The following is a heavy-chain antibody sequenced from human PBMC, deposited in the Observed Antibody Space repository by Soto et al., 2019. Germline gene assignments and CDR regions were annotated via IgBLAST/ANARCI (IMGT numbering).Heavy chain of an antibody. V-gene: IGHV3-15*01. J-gene: IGHJ4*02. CDR1: GFTFSNSW. Sequence: GGALRLSCAASGFTFSNSWMSWVRQAPWKWLEGVGGIKSKTDGGTTDYAAPVKGRFTISRDDSKNTLYLQMNSLKTEDTAVYYCTTDLVNGRFGELLAGTGVFDYWGQGTLVTVSS. CDR3: TTDLVNGRFGELLAGTGVFDY. D-gene: IGHD3-10*01. CDR2: IKSKTDGGTT.